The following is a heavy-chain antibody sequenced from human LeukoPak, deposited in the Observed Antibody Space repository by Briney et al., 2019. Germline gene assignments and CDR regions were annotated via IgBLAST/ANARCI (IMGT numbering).Heavy chain of an antibody. CDR3: AKLNWFDP. CDR2: IRYEGSNK. J-gene: IGHJ5*02. Sequence: GGSPRLSCAASGFTFSSYGMHWVRQAPGKGLEWVAFIRYEGSNKYYADSVKGRFTISRDNSKNTLYLQMNSLRAEDTAVYYCAKLNWFDPWGQGTLVTVSS. CDR1: GFTFSSYG. V-gene: IGHV3-30*02.